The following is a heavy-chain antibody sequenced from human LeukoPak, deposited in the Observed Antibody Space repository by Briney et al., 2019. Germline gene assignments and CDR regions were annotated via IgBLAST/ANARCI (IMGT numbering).Heavy chain of an antibody. J-gene: IGHJ1*01. V-gene: IGHV4-34*01. Sequence: SETLSLTCAVYGGSFSGYYWSWIRQPPGKGLEWIGEINHSGSTNYNPSLKSRVTISVDTSKNQFSLKLSSLTAAGTAVYYCARGAPYFYGSGSYPRYFQHWGQGTLVTVSS. D-gene: IGHD3-10*01. CDR2: INHSGST. CDR1: GGSFSGYY. CDR3: ARGAPYFYGSGSYPRYFQH.